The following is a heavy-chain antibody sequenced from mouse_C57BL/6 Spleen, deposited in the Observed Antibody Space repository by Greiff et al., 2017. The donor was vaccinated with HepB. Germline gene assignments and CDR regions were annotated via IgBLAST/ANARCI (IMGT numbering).Heavy chain of an antibody. CDR1: GFSLTSYA. Sequence: QVQLKESGPGLVAPSQSLSITCTVSGFSLTSYAISWVRQPPGKGLEWLGVIRTGGGTNYNKALKSRLSISKDNSKSQVFLKMNSLQTDDTARYYCARDYDGYYVFAYWGQGTLVTVSA. CDR3: ARDYDGYYVFAY. J-gene: IGHJ3*01. D-gene: IGHD2-3*01. CDR2: IRTGGGT. V-gene: IGHV2-9-1*01.